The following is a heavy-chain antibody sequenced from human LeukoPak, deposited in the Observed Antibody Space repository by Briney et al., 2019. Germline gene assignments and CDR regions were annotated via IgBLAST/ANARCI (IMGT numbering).Heavy chain of an antibody. V-gene: IGHV4-39*07. Sequence: SETLSLTCTVSGGSISSSSYYRGWIRQPPGKWLEWIGSIYYSGSTSYNPSLKSRVTISVDTSKNQFSLKLSSVTAADTAVYYCAKNDYGDYTIDYWGQGTLVTVSS. CDR1: GGSISSSSYY. J-gene: IGHJ4*02. CDR2: IYYSGST. D-gene: IGHD4-17*01. CDR3: AKNDYGDYTIDY.